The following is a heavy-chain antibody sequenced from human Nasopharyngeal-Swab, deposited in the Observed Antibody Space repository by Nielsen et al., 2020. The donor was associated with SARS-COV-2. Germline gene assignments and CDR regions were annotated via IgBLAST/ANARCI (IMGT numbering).Heavy chain of an antibody. Sequence: SETLSLTCTVSGGSISSYYWSWIRQPPGKGLEWIGYIYYRGSTNYNPSLKSRVTISVDTSKNQFSLKLSSVTAADTAVYYCARHPLHDYGDYDLPYYYYYMDVWGKGTTVTVSS. CDR1: GGSISSYY. CDR3: ARHPLHDYGDYDLPYYYYYMDV. CDR2: IYYRGST. V-gene: IGHV4-59*08. D-gene: IGHD4-17*01. J-gene: IGHJ6*03.